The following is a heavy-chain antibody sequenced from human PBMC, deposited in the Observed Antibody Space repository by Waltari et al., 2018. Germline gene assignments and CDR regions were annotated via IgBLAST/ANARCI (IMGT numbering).Heavy chain of an antibody. CDR1: GGSISSYY. CDR2: IYHSGST. D-gene: IGHD3-22*01. Sequence: QVQLQESGPGLVKPSATLSLTCTVSGGSISSYYWSWIWQPPGKGLEWIGYIYHSGSTNYNPSLKSRVTISVDTSKNQFSLKLSSVTAADTAVYYCARGGWHYFDYWGQGTLVTVSS. J-gene: IGHJ4*02. CDR3: ARGGWHYFDY. V-gene: IGHV4-59*01.